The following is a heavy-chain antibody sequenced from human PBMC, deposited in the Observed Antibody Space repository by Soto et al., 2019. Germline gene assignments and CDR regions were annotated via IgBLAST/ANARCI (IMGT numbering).Heavy chain of an antibody. CDR1: GSSITNYQ. Sequence: QVHLQESGPGLVKPSETLSLTCTISGSSITNYQWSWIRQPPGKGLEWIGHVYYSGSANYNPTLKSRVTISIDTSKSQFSLNLGSVTAADTAVYFCARHAWSLGYWGQGTLVTVSS. J-gene: IGHJ4*02. CDR2: VYYSGSA. V-gene: IGHV4-59*08. D-gene: IGHD2-2*03. CDR3: ARHAWSLGY.